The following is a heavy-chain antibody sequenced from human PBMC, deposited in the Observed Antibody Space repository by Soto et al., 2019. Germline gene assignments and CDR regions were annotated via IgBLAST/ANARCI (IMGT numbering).Heavy chain of an antibody. Sequence: GASVKVSCKASGGTFSSYAISWVRQAPGQGLEWMGGIIPIFGTANYAQKFQGRVTITADESTSTAHMELSSLRSEDAAVYYCARDRGIAARPVYYYYGMDVWGQGTTVTVSS. CDR2: IIPIFGTA. J-gene: IGHJ6*02. CDR1: GGTFSSYA. V-gene: IGHV1-69*13. D-gene: IGHD6-6*01. CDR3: ARDRGIAARPVYYYYGMDV.